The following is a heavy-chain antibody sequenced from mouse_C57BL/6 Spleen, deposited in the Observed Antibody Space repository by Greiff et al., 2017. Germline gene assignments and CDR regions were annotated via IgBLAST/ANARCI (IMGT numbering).Heavy chain of an antibody. CDR3: AIQTTVVPYFYY. J-gene: IGHJ2*01. Sequence: EVQVVESGGDLVKPGGSLKLSCAASGFNFSSYGMSWVRQTPDKRLEWVATISSGGSYTYYPDSVKGRFTISIYNAKNTLYLQMSSLKSEDTAMYYCAIQTTVVPYFYYWGQGTTLTVSS. V-gene: IGHV5-6*01. CDR2: ISSGGSYT. D-gene: IGHD1-1*01. CDR1: GFNFSSYG.